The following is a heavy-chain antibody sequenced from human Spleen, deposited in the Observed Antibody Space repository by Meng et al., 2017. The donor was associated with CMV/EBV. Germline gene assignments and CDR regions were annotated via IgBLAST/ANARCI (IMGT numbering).Heavy chain of an antibody. CDR2: INPNSGGT. Sequence: ASVKVSCKASGYTFTGYYMLWVRQAPGLGLEWMGWINPNSGGTTYAQKFQGRVTMTRDTSINTAYMELSRLRSDDTAVYYCARVVRGATRAFDIWGQGTMVTVSS. V-gene: IGHV1-2*02. CDR3: ARVVRGATRAFDI. D-gene: IGHD3-10*01. J-gene: IGHJ3*02. CDR1: GYTFTGYY.